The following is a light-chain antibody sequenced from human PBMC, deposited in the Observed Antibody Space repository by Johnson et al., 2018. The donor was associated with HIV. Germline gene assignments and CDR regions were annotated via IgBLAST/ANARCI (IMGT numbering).Light chain of an antibody. CDR2: DNT. CDR1: SSNIGNNY. J-gene: IGLJ1*01. CDR3: GTWDYSLSTYV. Sequence: QSVLTQPPSVSAAPGQKVTISCSGSSSNIGNNYVSWYQQLPGTAPKLLIYDNTKRPSGIPDRFSGSKSGPSATLGITGLQTGDEADYYCGTWDYSLSTYVFGTGTKVTVL. V-gene: IGLV1-51*01.